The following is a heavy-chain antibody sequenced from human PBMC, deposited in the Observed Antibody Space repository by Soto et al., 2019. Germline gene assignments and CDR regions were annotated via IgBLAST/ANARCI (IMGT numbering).Heavy chain of an antibody. V-gene: IGHV3-33*01. CDR2: IWYDGSNK. J-gene: IGHJ6*02. Sequence: VGSLRLSCAASGFTFSSYGMHWVRQAPGKGLEWVAVIWYDGSNKYYADSVKGRFTISRDNSKNTLYLQMNSLRAEDTAVYYCARDRGYDFWSGYYTNYYYYGMDVWGQGTTVTVSS. CDR3: ARDRGYDFWSGYYTNYYYYGMDV. D-gene: IGHD3-3*01. CDR1: GFTFSSYG.